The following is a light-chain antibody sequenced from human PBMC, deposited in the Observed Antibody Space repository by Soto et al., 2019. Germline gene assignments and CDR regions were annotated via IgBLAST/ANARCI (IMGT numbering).Light chain of an antibody. Sequence: EIGMTQSPPPLSVAPGKRATLSCMASKSVSSNWAWYQQKPGQAPRLLIYGAATRATGIPARFSGSRSGTVFTLAISILQSEDYAVYYCEQYNHWSHWTFGQGTKVVIK. CDR2: GAA. CDR1: KSVSSN. J-gene: IGKJ1*01. CDR3: EQYNHWSHWT. V-gene: IGKV3-15*01.